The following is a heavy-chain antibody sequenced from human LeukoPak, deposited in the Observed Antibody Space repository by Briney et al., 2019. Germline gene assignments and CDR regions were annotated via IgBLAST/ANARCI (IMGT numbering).Heavy chain of an antibody. D-gene: IGHD3-22*01. Sequence: GRSLRLSCAASGFTFSSYGMHWVRQAPGKGVEGVAVISYDGSNKYYADSVKGRFTISRDNSKNTLYLQMNSLRAEATAVYYCAKEATYYYDSSGYYYIDYFDYWGQGTLVTVSS. CDR3: AKEATYYYDSSGYYYIDYFDY. CDR2: ISYDGSNK. V-gene: IGHV3-30*18. CDR1: GFTFSSYG. J-gene: IGHJ4*02.